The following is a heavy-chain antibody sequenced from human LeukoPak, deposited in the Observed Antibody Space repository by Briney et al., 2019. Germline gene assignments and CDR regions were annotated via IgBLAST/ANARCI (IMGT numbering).Heavy chain of an antibody. Sequence: GASVKVSCKASGGTFSSYAISWVRQAPGQGLEWVGGIIPIFGTANYAQKFQGRVTITADESTTTAYMELSSLRSEDTAVYYCARDAHDWLPKSYYYYMDVWGKGTTVTVSS. V-gene: IGHV1-69*13. CDR2: IIPIFGTA. CDR1: GGTFSSYA. D-gene: IGHD3-3*01. J-gene: IGHJ6*03. CDR3: ARDAHDWLPKSYYYYMDV.